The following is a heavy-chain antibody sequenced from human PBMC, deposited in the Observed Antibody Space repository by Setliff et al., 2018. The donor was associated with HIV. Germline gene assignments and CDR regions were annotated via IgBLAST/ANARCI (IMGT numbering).Heavy chain of an antibody. V-gene: IGHV4-59*11. CDR2: IYYSGST. D-gene: IGHD2-21*01. J-gene: IGHJ4*02. Sequence: SETLSLTCTVSGASFTTHYWSLIRQPPGKGLEWIGHIYYSGSTYDNPSLKSRFSISIDTSKNRFSLEVASVTAADTAVYYCARGAYPREFYFDSWGQGMLVTVSS. CDR1: GASFTTHY. CDR3: ARGAYPREFYFDS.